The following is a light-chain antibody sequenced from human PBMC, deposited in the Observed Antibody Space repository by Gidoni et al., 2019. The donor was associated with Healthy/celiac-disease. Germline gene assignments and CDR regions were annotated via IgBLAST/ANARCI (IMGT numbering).Light chain of an antibody. V-gene: IGKV1-17*01. CDR3: LQHNSYPRT. CDR2: DAS. J-gene: IGKJ1*01. CDR1: QGSRHD. Sequence: DIQMTQSPSSLSASVGDRVTITCRASQGSRHDLGWYQQKPGKAPKRMIYDASSLQSGVPSRFSGSGSGTEFTLTISSLQPEDFATYYCLQHNSYPRTFGQGTKVEIK.